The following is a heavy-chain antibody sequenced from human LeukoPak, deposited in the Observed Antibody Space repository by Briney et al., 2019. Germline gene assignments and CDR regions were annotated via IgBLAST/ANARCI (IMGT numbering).Heavy chain of an antibody. D-gene: IGHD2-2*01. CDR1: GYSISSGYY. J-gene: IGHJ3*02. CDR2: IYYSGST. V-gene: IGHV4-38-2*02. Sequence: SETLSLTCTVSGYSISSGYYWGWIRQPPGKGLEWIGSIYYSGSTYYNPSLKSRVTISVDTSKNQFSLKLSSVTAADTAVYYCARGSSLLDAFDIWGQGTMVTVSS. CDR3: ARGSSLLDAFDI.